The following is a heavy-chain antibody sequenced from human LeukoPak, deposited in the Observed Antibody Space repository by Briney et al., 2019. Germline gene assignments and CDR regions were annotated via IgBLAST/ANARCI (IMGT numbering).Heavy chain of an antibody. D-gene: IGHD6-13*01. V-gene: IGHV1-24*01. CDR2: FDPEDSET. CDR1: GYTLTELS. CDR3: ATNPGIAAASGS. J-gene: IGHJ5*02. Sequence: ASVKVSCKVSGYTLTELSMHWVRQAPGKGLEWMGGFDPEDSETIYAQKFQGRVTMTEDTSTDTAYMELSSLRSEDTAVYYCATNPGIAAASGSWGQGTLVTVSS.